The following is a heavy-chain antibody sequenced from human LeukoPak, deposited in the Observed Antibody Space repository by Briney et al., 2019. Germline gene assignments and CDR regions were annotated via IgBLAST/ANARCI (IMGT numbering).Heavy chain of an antibody. V-gene: IGHV3-30*03. CDR3: ARETGDWYFDL. CDR2: ISYDGSNK. D-gene: IGHD1-14*01. Sequence: GGSLRLSCAASGFTFSSYGMHWVRQAPGKGLEWVAVISYDGSNKYYADSVKGRFTISRDNSKNTLYLQMNSLRAEDTAVYYCARETGDWYFDLWGRGALDTVSS. J-gene: IGHJ2*01. CDR1: GFTFSSYG.